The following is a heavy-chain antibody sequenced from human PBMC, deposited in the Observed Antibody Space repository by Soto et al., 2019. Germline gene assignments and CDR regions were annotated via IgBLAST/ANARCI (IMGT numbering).Heavy chain of an antibody. J-gene: IGHJ4*02. D-gene: IGHD3-22*01. Sequence: PGESLKISCKGSGYSFAGYWITWVRQKPGKGPEWMGRIDPSDSQTYYSPSFRGHVTISVTKSITTVFLQWSSLRASDTAMYYCARQIYDSDTGPNFQYYFDSWGQGTPVTSPQ. CDR2: IDPSDSQT. CDR3: ARQIYDSDTGPNFQYYFDS. CDR1: GYSFAGYW. V-gene: IGHV5-10-1*01.